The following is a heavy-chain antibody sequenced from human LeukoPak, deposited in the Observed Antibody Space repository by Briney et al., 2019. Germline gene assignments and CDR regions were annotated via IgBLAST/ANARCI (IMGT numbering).Heavy chain of an antibody. D-gene: IGHD2-21*02. V-gene: IGHV3-23*01. J-gene: IGHJ6*02. Sequence: GGSLRLSCAASGFTFSSHVMTWVRQAPGKGLEWVSTINGDGGNTYYPDSVKGPCTISRDNSKNTRYLQMNSLRAEDTAVYYCASVTLSGGMDVRGQGTTVTVSS. CDR3: ASVTLSGGMDV. CDR2: INGDGGNT. CDR1: GFTFSSHV.